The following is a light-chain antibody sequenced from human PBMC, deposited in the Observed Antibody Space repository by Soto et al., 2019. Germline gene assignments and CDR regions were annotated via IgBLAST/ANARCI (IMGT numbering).Light chain of an antibody. V-gene: IGKV3-20*01. CDR2: AAS. J-gene: IGKJ2*01. Sequence: EIVLTQSPGTLSLSPGERATLSCRASQSVSGNQLAWYQQKPGQGPRLLIYAASSMATDIPDRFSGSASGAVFTFIISRLEPEDFGMYYCHQYGSLPHTFGQGTKVESK. CDR1: QSVSGNQ. CDR3: HQYGSLPHT.